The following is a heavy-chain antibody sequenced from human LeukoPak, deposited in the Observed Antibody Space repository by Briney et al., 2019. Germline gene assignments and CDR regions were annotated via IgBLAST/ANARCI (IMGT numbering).Heavy chain of an antibody. CDR2: IYHSGST. Sequence: SSETLSLTCTVSGGSISSGGYYWSWIRQHPGKGLEWIGYIYHSGSTYYNPSLKSRVTISVDRSKNQFSLKLSSVTAADTAVYYCAARSLEYYYDSSGYQEYFDYWGQGTLVTVSS. D-gene: IGHD3-22*01. J-gene: IGHJ4*02. CDR3: AARSLEYYYDSSGYQEYFDY. V-gene: IGHV4-30-2*01. CDR1: GGSISSGGYY.